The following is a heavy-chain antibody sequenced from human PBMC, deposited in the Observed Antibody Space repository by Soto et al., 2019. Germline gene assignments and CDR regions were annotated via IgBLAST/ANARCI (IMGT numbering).Heavy chain of an antibody. CDR2: ISHSGNA. D-gene: IGHD6-19*01. J-gene: IGHJ3*01. Sequence: QVHLQQWGAGLLRPSETLSLTCSVYNESLGCYYWRWIRQPPGKGLERSGEISHSGNAKYNPSPKSRVIMSRETSKNQFSLRLNSVTAAAAALYYCSRVKWTPRLAGRGAFAVWGPGTLVTVSS. CDR1: NESLGCYY. CDR3: SRVKWTPRLAGRGAFAV. V-gene: IGHV4-34*02.